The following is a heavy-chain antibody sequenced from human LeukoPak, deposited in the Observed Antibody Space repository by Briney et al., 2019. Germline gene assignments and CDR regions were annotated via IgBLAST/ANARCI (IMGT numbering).Heavy chain of an antibody. V-gene: IGHV3-21*01. J-gene: IGHJ4*02. Sequence: GGSLRLSCAASGFTFRNYALSWVRQAPGKGLEWVSSISSSSYIYYADSVKGRFTISGDNAENSLYLQMNSLRAEDTAVYYCARARSSGWYRDYRGQGTLVTVSS. CDR2: ISSSSYI. CDR1: GFTFRNYA. CDR3: ARARSSGWYRDY. D-gene: IGHD6-19*01.